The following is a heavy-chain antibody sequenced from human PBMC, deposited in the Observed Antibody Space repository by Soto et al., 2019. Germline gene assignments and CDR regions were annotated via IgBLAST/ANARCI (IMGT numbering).Heavy chain of an antibody. V-gene: IGHV3-23*01. CDR2: ISSGGGST. Sequence: EVQLLESGGDLVQAGGFLRLSCVASGFTFLSYAMSWVRQAPGKGLEWVSGISSGGGSTYYADSVKGRFTISRDNSMNTLYLQMNSLRVEDTAVYYCGKGRGGTTSGGDSWGQGTLVTVSS. CDR1: GFTFLSYA. J-gene: IGHJ4*02. CDR3: GKGRGGTTSGGDS. D-gene: IGHD1-1*01.